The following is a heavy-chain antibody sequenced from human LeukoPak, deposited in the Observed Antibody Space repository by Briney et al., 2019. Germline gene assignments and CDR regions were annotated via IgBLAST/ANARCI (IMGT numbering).Heavy chain of an antibody. CDR2: IIPILGIA. V-gene: IGHV1-69*04. Sequence: ASVKVSCKASGGTFSSYAISWVRQAPGQGLEWMGRIIPILGIANYAQKFQGRVTMTTDTSTSTAYMELRSLRSDDTAVYYCARVGYYYDSSGYYIPKYYFDYWGQGTLVTVSS. J-gene: IGHJ4*02. D-gene: IGHD3-22*01. CDR1: GGTFSSYA. CDR3: ARVGYYYDSSGYYIPKYYFDY.